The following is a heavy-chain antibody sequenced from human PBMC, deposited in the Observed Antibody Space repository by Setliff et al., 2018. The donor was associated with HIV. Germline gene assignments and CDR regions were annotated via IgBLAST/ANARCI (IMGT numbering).Heavy chain of an antibody. Sequence: SETPSLTCTVSGGSITSTTYYWGWIRQPPGKGLEWIGTIHYTGNTYHNPSLKSRVTISVEASKNQISLKLTAVTAADSAVYYCAREGDGIDFWGQGTLVTVSS. CDR2: IHYTGNT. D-gene: IGHD2-21*02. CDR3: AREGDGIDF. J-gene: IGHJ4*02. CDR1: GGSITSTTYY. V-gene: IGHV4-39*05.